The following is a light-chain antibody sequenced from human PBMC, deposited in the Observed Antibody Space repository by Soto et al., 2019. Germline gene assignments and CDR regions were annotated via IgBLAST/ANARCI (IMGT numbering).Light chain of an antibody. J-gene: IGKJ4*01. V-gene: IGKV3-15*01. CDR3: QPYNNWPLT. CDR2: DTS. CDR1: RGFGAT. Sequence: EVVMTQSPATLSVSPGEGVTLSCRAIRGFGATLAWSQHKPAHTPSLLIYDTSTRATGVPARFSGSRSGPEFTLTINSLQSEDFAIYYCQPYNNWPLTFGGGTKVESK.